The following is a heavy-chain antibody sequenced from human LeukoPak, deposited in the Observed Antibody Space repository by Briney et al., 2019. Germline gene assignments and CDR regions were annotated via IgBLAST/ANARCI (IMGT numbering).Heavy chain of an antibody. CDR2: ISYSGST. D-gene: IGHD5-18*01. CDR1: GGPISSSSYY. V-gene: IGHV4-39*01. J-gene: IGHJ4*02. Sequence: SETLSLTCTVSGGPISSSSYYWGWIRQPPGKGLECIGSISYSGSTYYNPSLKSRVTISVDTSKNQFSLKLSSVTAADTAVYHCARHVIHTTMIRGVDYWGQGTLVTVSS. CDR3: ARHVIHTTMIRGVDY.